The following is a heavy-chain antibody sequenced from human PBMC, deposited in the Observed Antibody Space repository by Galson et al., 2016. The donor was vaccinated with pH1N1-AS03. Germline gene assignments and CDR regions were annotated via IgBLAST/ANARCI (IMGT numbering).Heavy chain of an antibody. J-gene: IGHJ6*02. Sequence: QSGAEVKKPGESLRISCKGSGYSFSSYWIVWVRQMPGKGLEWMGIIYPGDSDTTYSPSFQGQVTISADKSISTAYLQWSSLKASDTAIYYCARQQFDGMDVWGQGTTVSASS. CDR3: ARQQFDGMDV. CDR2: IYPGDSDT. V-gene: IGHV5-51*01. CDR1: GYSFSSYW. D-gene: IGHD3-10*01.